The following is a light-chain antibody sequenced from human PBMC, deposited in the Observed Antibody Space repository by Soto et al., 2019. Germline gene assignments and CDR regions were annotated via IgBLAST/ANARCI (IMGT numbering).Light chain of an antibody. CDR2: GAS. CDR3: QQYNTWPPWT. V-gene: IGKV3D-15*01. Sequence: EIVMTQSPATLSVSPGERATLSCRASQSVSTNLAWYQQKPGQAPSLLIYGASTRAAGIPARFSGSGSGTEFTLTIYSLQSEDFAVYYCQQYNTWPPWTFGQGTKVDIK. J-gene: IGKJ1*01. CDR1: QSVSTN.